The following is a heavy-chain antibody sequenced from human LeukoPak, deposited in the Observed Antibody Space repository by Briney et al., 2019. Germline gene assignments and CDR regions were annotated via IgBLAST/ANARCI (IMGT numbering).Heavy chain of an antibody. Sequence: GRSLRLSCAASGSTFSTYGVHWVRQAPGKGLEWVAVISSDGGNKYYADSVRGRFTISRDNAKISLFLQMNSLRAEDTAVYYCARDRPLGYCSGGSCYSYYMDVWGKGTTVTVSS. J-gene: IGHJ6*03. CDR3: ARDRPLGYCSGGSCYSYYMDV. V-gene: IGHV3-30*14. D-gene: IGHD2-15*01. CDR1: GSTFSTYG. CDR2: ISSDGGNK.